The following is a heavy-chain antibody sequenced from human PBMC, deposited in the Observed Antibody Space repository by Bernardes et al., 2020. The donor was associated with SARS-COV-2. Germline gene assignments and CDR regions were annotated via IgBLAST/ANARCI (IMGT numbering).Heavy chain of an antibody. CDR2: ISSSSSNI. J-gene: IGHJ6*02. V-gene: IGHV3-21*01. CDR1: GFTFSNYS. D-gene: IGHD3-9*01. CDR3: ARDMGGILSAYYKVGYYGMDV. Sequence: GSLRLSCAASGFTFSNYSMNWVRQAPGKGLEWVSSISSSSSNIYYADSVKGRFTISRDNARNSLYLQMNSLRAEDTAVYHCARDMGGILSAYYKVGYYGMDVWGQGTTVTVSS.